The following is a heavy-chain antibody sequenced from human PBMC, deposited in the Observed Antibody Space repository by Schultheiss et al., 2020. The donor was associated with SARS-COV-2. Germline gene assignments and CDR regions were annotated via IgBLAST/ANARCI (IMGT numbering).Heavy chain of an antibody. Sequence: GSLRLSCAVYGGSFSGYYWSWIRQPPGKGLEWIGEINHSGSTNYNPSLKSRVTISVDTSKNQFSLKLSSVTAADTAVYYCARVGTIFALDYWGQGTLVTVSS. V-gene: IGHV4-34*01. CDR2: INHSGST. CDR1: GGSFSGYY. D-gene: IGHD3-3*01. J-gene: IGHJ4*02. CDR3: ARVGTIFALDY.